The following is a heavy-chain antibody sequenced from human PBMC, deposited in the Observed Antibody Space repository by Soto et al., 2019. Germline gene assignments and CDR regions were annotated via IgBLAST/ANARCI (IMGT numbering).Heavy chain of an antibody. CDR2: VWSDGDKQ. CDR3: AREGSVAGTSVIDN. Sequence: QVQLVESGGGVVQPGRSLRLSCAASGFNFSNYAMHWVRQAPGKGLEWVAGVWSDGDKQDYADSVKGRFSMSRDNSKNTLSLQMSSLRVEETAVYYCAREGSVAGTSVIDNWGQGTLATVSS. D-gene: IGHD6-19*01. J-gene: IGHJ4*02. CDR1: GFNFSNYA. V-gene: IGHV3-33*01.